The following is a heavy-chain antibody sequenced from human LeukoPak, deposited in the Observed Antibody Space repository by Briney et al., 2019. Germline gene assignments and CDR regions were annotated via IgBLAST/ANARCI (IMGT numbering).Heavy chain of an antibody. V-gene: IGHV5-51*01. Sequence: GESLKISCQASGYSFTTYWIAWVRQLPGKGLELMGIIYPDDSDTIYRPSFQGQVNISDDKSINTAYLQWSSLKASDTAMYYCARRVGGVDAFDLWGQGTMVTVSS. J-gene: IGHJ3*01. CDR3: ARRVGGVDAFDL. CDR1: GYSFTTYW. D-gene: IGHD1-26*01. CDR2: IYPDDSDT.